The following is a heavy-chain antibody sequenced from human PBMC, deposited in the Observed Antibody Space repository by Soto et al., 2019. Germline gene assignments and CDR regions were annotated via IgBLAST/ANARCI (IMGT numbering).Heavy chain of an antibody. V-gene: IGHV3-21*01. CDR3: ARGQSSGWANYYYYMDV. J-gene: IGHJ6*03. Sequence: GGSLRLSCAASGFTFSSYSMNWVRQAPGKGLEWVSSISSSSSYIYYADSVKGRFTISRDNAKNSPYLQMNSLRAEDTAVYYCARGQSSGWANYYYYMDVWGKGTTVTVSS. CDR1: GFTFSSYS. D-gene: IGHD6-19*01. CDR2: ISSSSSYI.